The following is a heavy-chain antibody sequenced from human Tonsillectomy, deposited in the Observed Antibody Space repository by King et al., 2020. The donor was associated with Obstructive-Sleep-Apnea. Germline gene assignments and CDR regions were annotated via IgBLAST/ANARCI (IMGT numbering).Heavy chain of an antibody. V-gene: IGHV3-30*18. CDR1: GFTFTSYG. Sequence: VQLVESGGGVVHPGRSLRLSCAVSGFTFTSYGMHWVRQAPGKGLGWGSVISYDGSNKYYADSVKGRFTISRDDSKSTLYLQMNSLRAEDTAVYYCAKAGLNYDFWSGYFFDYWGQGTLVTVSS. D-gene: IGHD3-3*01. CDR3: AKAGLNYDFWSGYFFDY. CDR2: ISYDGSNK. J-gene: IGHJ4*02.